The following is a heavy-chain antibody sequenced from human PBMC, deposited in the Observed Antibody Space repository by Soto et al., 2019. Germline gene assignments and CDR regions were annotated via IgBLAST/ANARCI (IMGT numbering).Heavy chain of an antibody. V-gene: IGHV1-69*01. Sequence: QVQLVQSGAEVKKPGSSVKVSCKASGGTFSSYAISWVRQAPGQGREWMGGIIPIFGTANYAQKFQGRVTITADESTSTAYMEMSSLRSEDTAVYYCASVPRWVEAAGFDYWGQGTLVTVSS. J-gene: IGHJ4*02. D-gene: IGHD6-25*01. CDR2: IIPIFGTA. CDR3: ASVPRWVEAAGFDY. CDR1: GGTFSSYA.